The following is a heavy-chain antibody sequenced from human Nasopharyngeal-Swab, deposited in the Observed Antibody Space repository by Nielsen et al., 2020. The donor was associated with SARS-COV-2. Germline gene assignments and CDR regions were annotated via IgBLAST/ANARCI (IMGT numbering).Heavy chain of an antibody. CDR2: IGGSGGGT. V-gene: IGHV3-23*01. CDR1: GITFSTYA. J-gene: IGHJ4*02. D-gene: IGHD6-19*01. CDR3: ATHAGYNSG. Sequence: GSLRLSCAASGITFSTYAMSWVRQAPGKGLEWVSVIGGSGGGTRYTDSVKGRFTISRDNSKNTLYLQMNSLRAEDTAVYYCATHAGYNSGWGQGTLVTVSS.